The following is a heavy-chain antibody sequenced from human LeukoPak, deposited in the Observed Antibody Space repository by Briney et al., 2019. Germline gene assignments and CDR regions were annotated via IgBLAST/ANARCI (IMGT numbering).Heavy chain of an antibody. D-gene: IGHD3-22*01. V-gene: IGHV3-30*03. CDR1: GFTFSSYG. CDR3: ARARYYYDSSSFDY. Sequence: GGSLRLSCAASGFTFSSYGMPWVRQAPGKGLEWVAVISYDGSNKYYADSVKGRFTISRDNSKNTLYLQMNSLRAEDTAVYYCARARYYYDSSSFDYWGQGTLVTVSS. J-gene: IGHJ4*02. CDR2: ISYDGSNK.